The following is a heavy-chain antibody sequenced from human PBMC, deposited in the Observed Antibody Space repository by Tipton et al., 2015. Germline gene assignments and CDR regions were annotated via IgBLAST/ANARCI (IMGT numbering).Heavy chain of an antibody. D-gene: IGHD3-10*01. V-gene: IGHV4-61*01. CDR3: ARDFHGSGMVHDMDV. Sequence: TLSLTCSVSGGSVTSNNYFWGWIRQPPGKGLEWIGYIFHSGSTSYNHSLRSRVFISIDTSKNQFSLKLNSVTAADTAVYYCARDFHGSGMVHDMDVWGQGTTVTVSS. CDR1: GGSVTSNNYF. CDR2: IFHSGST. J-gene: IGHJ6*02.